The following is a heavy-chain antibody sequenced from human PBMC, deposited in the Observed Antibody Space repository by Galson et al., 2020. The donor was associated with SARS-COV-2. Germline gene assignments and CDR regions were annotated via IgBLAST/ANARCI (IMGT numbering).Heavy chain of an antibody. CDR2: INPSGGTT. Sequence: ASVKVSCKASGYTFTSYYMHWVRQAPGQGLEWVGLINPSGGTTSYAKKFQGRVTMTRDTSTSTVSMELSSLRSEDTAVYYCARGYSYGTDFWGQGTLVTVSS. CDR1: GYTFTSYY. V-gene: IGHV1-46*01. CDR3: ARGYSYGTDF. J-gene: IGHJ4*02. D-gene: IGHD5-18*01.